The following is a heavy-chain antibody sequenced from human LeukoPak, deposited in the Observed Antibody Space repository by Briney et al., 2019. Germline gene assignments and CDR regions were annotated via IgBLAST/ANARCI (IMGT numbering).Heavy chain of an antibody. Sequence: SETLSLTCSVSGAADSAYFWSWIRQPPGKGLEWIGYIHSSGITKYNPSLKGRVTMSVDTSKNQFSLKVMSVTSADTAVYYCARDPAGDYGYWGQGTLVTISS. V-gene: IGHV4-59*02. CDR3: ARDPAGDYGY. J-gene: IGHJ4*02. D-gene: IGHD4-17*01. CDR2: IHSSGIT. CDR1: GAADSAYF.